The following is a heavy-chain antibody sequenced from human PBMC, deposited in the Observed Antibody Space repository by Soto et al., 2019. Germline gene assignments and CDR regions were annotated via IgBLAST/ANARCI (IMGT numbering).Heavy chain of an antibody. CDR1: GFTFSDYY. CDR3: ARDNDAFDI. J-gene: IGHJ3*02. Sequence: GGSLRLSCAASGFTFSDYYMSWIRQAPGKGLEWLSYLSASGTTIYYADSVKGRFTISRDNAKNSLYLQMNSLRAEDTAVYYCARDNDAFDIWGQGTMVTVSS. CDR2: LSASGTTI. V-gene: IGHV3-11*01.